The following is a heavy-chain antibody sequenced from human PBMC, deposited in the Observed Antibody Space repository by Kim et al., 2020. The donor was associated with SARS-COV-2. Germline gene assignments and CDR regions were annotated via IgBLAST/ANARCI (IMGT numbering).Heavy chain of an antibody. CDR2: IRSKGKGYGT. D-gene: IGHD3-9*01. J-gene: IGHJ4*01. CDR1: GFTFSDHL. Sequence: GGSLRLSCTTSGFTFSDHLMDWVRQAPGKGLEWVGRIRSKGKGYGTEHAASVEGRFTISRDDSKRSLYLQMDSLRTEDTAVYYCVKGGPDWRYYFAHWG. V-gene: IGHV3-72*01. CDR3: VKGGPDWRYYFAH.